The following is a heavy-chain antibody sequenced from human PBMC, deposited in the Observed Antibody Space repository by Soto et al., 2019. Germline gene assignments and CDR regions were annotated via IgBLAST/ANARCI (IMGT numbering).Heavy chain of an antibody. D-gene: IGHD3-10*01. V-gene: IGHV1-18*01. CDR2: ISVYNGNT. CDR1: GNTFASYG. CDR3: SISMIRRVRVPIPWYFDY. Sequence: QVQLVQSGAEVKRAGASVKVSCKVSGNTFASYGISWVRQAPGQGIEWMGWISVYNGNTNFAQNFQGRLTLTTDTSTSTAYMDLRSLGSDDTAVYYCSISMIRRVRVPIPWYFDYCGQGSLVTGSS. J-gene: IGHJ4*02.